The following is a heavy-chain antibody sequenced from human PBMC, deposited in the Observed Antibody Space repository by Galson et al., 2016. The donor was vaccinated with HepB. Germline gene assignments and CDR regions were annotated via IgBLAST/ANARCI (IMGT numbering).Heavy chain of an antibody. V-gene: IGHV3-33*01. D-gene: IGHD3-10*01. CDR1: GFAFSRHG. Sequence: SLRLSCAASGFAFSRHGMHWVRQAPGKGLEWVALIWFDGSNQYYTDSVKGRFTISRDNSKSTLNLQMDSLRVEDTAVYYCARWTSDSRIGGYFDYWGQGALVTVSS. J-gene: IGHJ4*02. CDR3: ARWTSDSRIGGYFDY. CDR2: IWFDGSNQ.